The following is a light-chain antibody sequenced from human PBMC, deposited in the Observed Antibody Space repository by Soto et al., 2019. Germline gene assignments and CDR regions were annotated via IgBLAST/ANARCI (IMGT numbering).Light chain of an antibody. CDR3: QQYGSSGT. CDR1: QSVNNY. Sequence: ESVLTQSPGTLSFSPGERATLSCRASQSVNNYLAWYQQKPGQAPRLLIYGASNRATGIPDRFSGSGSGTDFTLTISRLEPEDFAVYYCQQYGSSGTFGQGTKVDIK. J-gene: IGKJ1*01. V-gene: IGKV3-20*01. CDR2: GAS.